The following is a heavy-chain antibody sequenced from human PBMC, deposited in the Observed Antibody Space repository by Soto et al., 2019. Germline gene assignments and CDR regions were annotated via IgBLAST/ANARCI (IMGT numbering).Heavy chain of an antibody. J-gene: IGHJ4*02. CDR1: GGSISSGGYY. CDR3: ARLGYGAYDFDY. Sequence: PSETLSLTCTVSGGSISSGGYYWSWIRQHPGKGLEWIRYIYYSGSTYYRPSLKSRVTISVHTSKNQCSLKLSSVTAADTAVYYCARLGYGAYDFDYWGQGTLVTVSS. D-gene: IGHD5-12*01. V-gene: IGHV4-31*03. CDR2: IYYSGST.